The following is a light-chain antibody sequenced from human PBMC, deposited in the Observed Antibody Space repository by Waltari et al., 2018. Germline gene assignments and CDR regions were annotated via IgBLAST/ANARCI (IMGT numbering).Light chain of an antibody. CDR1: TGAVTRSSF. CDR3: LLYYGHSQLV. J-gene: IGLJ2*01. CDR2: STS. Sequence: QTVLTQEPSLNVSPGGTITLTCASSTGAVTRSSFPNWFQQKRATAPRPLSYSTSNKYSWSPARFSGSRLGGKAALTLSGVQPEAEADYYCLLYYGHSQLVFGGGTRLTVL. V-gene: IGLV7-43*01.